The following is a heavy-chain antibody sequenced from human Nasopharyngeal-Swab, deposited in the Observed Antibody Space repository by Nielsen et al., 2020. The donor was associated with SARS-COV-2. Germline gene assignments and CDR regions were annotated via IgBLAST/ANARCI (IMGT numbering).Heavy chain of an antibody. CDR2: IIPIFGTA. V-gene: IGHV1-69*06. D-gene: IGHD6-13*01. CDR3: ARSGDSNYRRPPYYYYYMDV. Sequence: WVRQAPGQGLEWMGGIIPIFGTANYAQKFQGRVTITADKSTSTAYMELGSLRSEDTAVYYCARSGDSNYRRPPYYYYYMDVWGKGTTVTVSS. J-gene: IGHJ6*03.